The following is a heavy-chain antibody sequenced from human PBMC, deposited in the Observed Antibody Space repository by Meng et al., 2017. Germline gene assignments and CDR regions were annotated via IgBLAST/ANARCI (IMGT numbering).Heavy chain of an antibody. Sequence: QGQLPQGGAGLLKPSETLSLTCAVYGGSFSGYYWSWIRQPPGKGLEWIGEINHSGSTNYNPSLKSRVTISVDTSKNQFSLKLSSVTAADTAVYYCARVPGGIGAADYWGQGTLVTVSS. D-gene: IGHD3-10*01. J-gene: IGHJ4*02. CDR1: GGSFSGYY. V-gene: IGHV4-34*01. CDR2: INHSGST. CDR3: ARVPGGIGAADY.